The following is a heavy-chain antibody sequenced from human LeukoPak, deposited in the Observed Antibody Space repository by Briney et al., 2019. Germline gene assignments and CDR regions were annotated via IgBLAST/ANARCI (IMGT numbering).Heavy chain of an antibody. J-gene: IGHJ4*02. V-gene: IGHV4-39*01. CDR2: IYYDGST. Sequence: SETLSLTCTVSSASITSSNYYWAWIRQPPGKGLEFIGTIYYDGSTFYNPSLKRRVTISIDTSNKQFSLKLNSVTAADTAVYYCARAYRTSYYFDYWGQGTLVTVSS. CDR1: SASITSSNYY. D-gene: IGHD6-6*01. CDR3: ARAYRTSYYFDY.